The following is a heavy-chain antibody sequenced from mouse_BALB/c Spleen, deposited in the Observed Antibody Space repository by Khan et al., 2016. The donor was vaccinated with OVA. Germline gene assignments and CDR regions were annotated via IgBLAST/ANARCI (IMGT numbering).Heavy chain of an antibody. CDR1: GYIFIDYN. D-gene: IGHD6-1*01. Sequence: VQLPQSGTELARPGASVKLSCKASGYIFIDYNINWVQQRTGPGLEWIGEISPGSGNTSYNEKFKGTATLPSDNSSSTAYIQLSSLTSEDSPVSVCASECGSGFPYWAQGTLVTGAA. CDR2: ISPGSGNT. J-gene: IGHJ3*01. CDR3: ASECGSGFPY. V-gene: IGHV1-77*01.